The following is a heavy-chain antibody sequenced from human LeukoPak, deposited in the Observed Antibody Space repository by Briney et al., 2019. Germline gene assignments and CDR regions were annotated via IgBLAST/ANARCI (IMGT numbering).Heavy chain of an antibody. Sequence: PRGSLRLSCAASGFTFSSYAMKWVRQAPGKGLEWVALISYIASNKNYAHSVKGRFTISRDNAKNSLYLQMNSLRADDTAVYYCARWRLYTGSGTGTYRYSFDLWGQGTLITVSS. CDR1: GFTFSSYA. V-gene: IGHV3-30*03. J-gene: IGHJ4*02. D-gene: IGHD3-16*02. CDR2: ISYIASNK. CDR3: ARWRLYTGSGTGTYRYSFDL.